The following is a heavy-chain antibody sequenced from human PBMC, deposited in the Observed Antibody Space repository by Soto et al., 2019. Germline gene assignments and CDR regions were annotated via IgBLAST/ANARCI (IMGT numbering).Heavy chain of an antibody. Sequence: GGSLRLSCAASGFTFRSYAMSWVRQAPGKGLEWVSAISDSGGRTYYADSVKGRFTISTDNSKNTLYLQMNSLRAEDTAVYYCATVYSGNLYYFDYWGQGTLVTVSS. D-gene: IGHD1-26*01. CDR3: ATVYSGNLYYFDY. V-gene: IGHV3-23*01. CDR1: GFTFRSYA. J-gene: IGHJ4*02. CDR2: ISDSGGRT.